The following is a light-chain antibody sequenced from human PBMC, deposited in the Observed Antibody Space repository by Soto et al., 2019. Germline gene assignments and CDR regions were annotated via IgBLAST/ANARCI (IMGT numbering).Light chain of an antibody. Sequence: QSALTQPASVSGSPGQSITISCTGTISDVGGYNFVSWYQQHPGKAPRLMIFEVNNRPSGVSDRYAGSKSGNTDSLTISGLQAEDEADDYCSSYTFSSALVVFGGGTKLTVL. CDR3: SSYTFSSALVV. V-gene: IGLV2-14*01. CDR1: ISDVGGYNF. CDR2: EVN. J-gene: IGLJ3*02.